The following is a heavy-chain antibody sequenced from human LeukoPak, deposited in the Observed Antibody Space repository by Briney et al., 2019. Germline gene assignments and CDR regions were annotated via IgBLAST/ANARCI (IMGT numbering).Heavy chain of an antibody. J-gene: IGHJ4*02. CDR3: ARGIQCSSTSCYAGSTFDY. Sequence: GGSLRLSCAASGFTFSSYAMHWVRQAPGKGLEWVAVISYDGSNKYYADSVKGRFTISRDNSKNTLYLQTNSLRAEDTAVYYCARGIQCSSTSCYAGSTFDYWGQGTLVTVSS. D-gene: IGHD2-2*01. CDR1: GFTFSSYA. CDR2: ISYDGSNK. V-gene: IGHV3-30-3*01.